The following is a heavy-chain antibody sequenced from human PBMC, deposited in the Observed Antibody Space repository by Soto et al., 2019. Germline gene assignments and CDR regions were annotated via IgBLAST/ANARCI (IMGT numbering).Heavy chain of an antibody. CDR2: INPRSGGT. D-gene: IGHD2-2*01. CDR1: GYNFHAFY. CDR3: ASASPPREAAAVFSF. V-gene: IGHV1-2*02. J-gene: IGHJ1*01. Sequence: SVQRACTTSGYNFHAFYIRWVRQAPGQRLKWMGWINPRSGGTKFAQRFQDRVTLTRDTSVNTTYMEVTSLTSDDTATYFCASASPPREAAAVFSFCGQGSLVTVS.